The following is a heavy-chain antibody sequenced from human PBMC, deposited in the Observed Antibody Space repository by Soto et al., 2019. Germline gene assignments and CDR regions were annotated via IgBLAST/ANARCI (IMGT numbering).Heavy chain of an antibody. CDR2: IKSKTDGGTT. Sequence: EVQLVESGGGLVKPGGSLRLSCAASGFTFSNAWMSWVRQAPGKGLAWVGRIKSKTDGGTTDYAAPVKGRFTISRDDSKNTLYLQMTSLKTEDTAVYYCITDQAGTTPIYYSSSYMDVWGKGTTVTVSS. CDR3: ITDQAGTTPIYYSSSYMDV. CDR1: GFTFSNAW. J-gene: IGHJ6*03. D-gene: IGHD1-1*01. V-gene: IGHV3-15*01.